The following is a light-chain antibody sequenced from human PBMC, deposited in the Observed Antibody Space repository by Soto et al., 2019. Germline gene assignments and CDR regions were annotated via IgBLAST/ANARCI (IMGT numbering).Light chain of an antibody. CDR1: SSDVGGYNY. V-gene: IGLV2-14*03. Sequence: HSVLTQPASVSGSPGHSITISCTGTSSDVGGYNYVSWYQQHPGKAPKLMIYDVSNRPSGVSNRFSGSKSGNTASLTISGLQAEDEADYYCNSYTSSSTLVFGTGTKVTV. CDR3: NSYTSSSTLV. CDR2: DVS. J-gene: IGLJ1*01.